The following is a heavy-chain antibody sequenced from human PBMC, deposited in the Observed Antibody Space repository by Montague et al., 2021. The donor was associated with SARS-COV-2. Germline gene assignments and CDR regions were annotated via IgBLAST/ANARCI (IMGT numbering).Heavy chain of an antibody. D-gene: IGHD6-13*01. CDR3: ARDSRNWYGPIGFDI. J-gene: IGHJ3*02. CDR2: TFYRSKWYN. CDR1: GDSVSSNTAA. Sequence: CAISGDSVSSNTAAWNWIRQSPSRGLVWLGRTFYRSKWYNEFAESMKSRISINADTSKNEVSLQLKYVTPEDTAMYYCARDSRNWYGPIGFDIWGQGTVVTVS. V-gene: IGHV6-1*01.